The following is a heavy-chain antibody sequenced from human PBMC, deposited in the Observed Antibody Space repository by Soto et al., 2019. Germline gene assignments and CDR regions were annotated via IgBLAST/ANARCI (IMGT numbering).Heavy chain of an antibody. CDR2: INANNGNT. J-gene: IGHJ6*02. V-gene: IGHV1-18*01. D-gene: IGHD3-16*01. CDR1: GYTFTSYG. CDR3: ARMGDVPYYYYGMDV. Sequence: GASVKVSCKASGYTFTSYGISWVRQAPGQGLEWMGWINANNGNTNYAQKLQGRVTMSTDTSTSTAYMELRSLRSDDSAVYYCARMGDVPYYYYGMDVWGQGTAVTVSS.